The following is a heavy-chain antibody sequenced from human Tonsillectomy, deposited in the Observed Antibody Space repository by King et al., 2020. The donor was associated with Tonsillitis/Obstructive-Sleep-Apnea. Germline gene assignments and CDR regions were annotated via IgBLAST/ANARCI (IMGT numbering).Heavy chain of an antibody. CDR1: GFTFSSYS. CDR3: ARGPLGYYDSSGYYYFDY. J-gene: IGHJ4*02. Sequence: VQLVESGGGLVKPGGSLRLSCAASGFTFSSYSMNWVRQAPGKGLEWVSSISSSSSYIYYADSVKGRFTISRDNAKNSLYLQMNSLRAEDTAVYYCARGPLGYYDSSGYYYFDYWGQGTLVTVSS. CDR2: ISSSSSYI. V-gene: IGHV3-21*01. D-gene: IGHD3-22*01.